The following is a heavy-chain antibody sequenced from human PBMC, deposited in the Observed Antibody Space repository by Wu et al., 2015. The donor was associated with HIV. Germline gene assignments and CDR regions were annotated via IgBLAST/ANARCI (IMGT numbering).Heavy chain of an antibody. D-gene: IGHD1-26*01. CDR1: GGTFSSYA. CDR3: AKRVGTGXELLTT. V-gene: IGHV1-18*01. CDR2: ISAYDGDT. Sequence: QVQLVQSGAEVKKPGSSVKVSCKASGGTFSSYAISWVRQAPGQGLEWMGWISAYDGDTKLCTEAPGQITMTTDTSTSTAYMXLRSLRSDDTAVYYCAKRVGTGXELLTTWGQGTLVTVSS. J-gene: IGHJ4*02.